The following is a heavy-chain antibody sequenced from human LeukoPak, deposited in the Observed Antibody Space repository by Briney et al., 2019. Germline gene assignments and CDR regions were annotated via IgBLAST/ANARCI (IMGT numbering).Heavy chain of an antibody. CDR2: ISYDGGNK. V-gene: IGHV3-30-3*01. CDR3: ARFFDL. CDR1: GFTFSSYA. J-gene: IGHJ2*01. Sequence: GRSLRLSCAASGFTFSSYAMHWVRQAPGKGLEWVAAISYDGGNKYYVDSVQGRFTISRDSSRNTLHLQMNSLRSEDTAVYYCARFFDLWGRGTLVTVSS.